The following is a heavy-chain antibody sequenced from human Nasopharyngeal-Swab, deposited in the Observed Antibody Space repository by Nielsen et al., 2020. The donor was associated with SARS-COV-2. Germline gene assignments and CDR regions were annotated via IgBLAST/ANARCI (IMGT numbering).Heavy chain of an antibody. CDR2: IGAAGGT. J-gene: IGHJ6*03. CDR1: GFTFSSND. D-gene: IGHD2-2*01. CDR3: VKGMPQSGGMDV. Sequence: GESLKISCAASGFTFSSNDMHWVRLPRGKGLEWVSAIGAAGGTYYPASVKGRFTISRENAKNSLYLQMNSLRAEDTAIYYCVKGMPQSGGMDVWGKGTTVSVSS. V-gene: IGHV3-13*01.